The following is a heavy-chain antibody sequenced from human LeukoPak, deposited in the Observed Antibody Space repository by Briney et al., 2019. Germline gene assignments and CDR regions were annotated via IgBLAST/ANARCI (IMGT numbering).Heavy chain of an antibody. Sequence: PGGSLRLSCAASGFIFGSYNMNWVRQAPGKGLEWVSYISADSSSIYYADSVKGRFAISRDNAKNSLYLQMNSLRAEDTAVYYCARERRRWYDYYYYGMDVWGQGTTVTVSS. CDR3: ARERRRWYDYYYYGMDV. CDR2: ISADSSSI. D-gene: IGHD6-13*01. CDR1: GFIFGSYN. J-gene: IGHJ6*02. V-gene: IGHV3-48*01.